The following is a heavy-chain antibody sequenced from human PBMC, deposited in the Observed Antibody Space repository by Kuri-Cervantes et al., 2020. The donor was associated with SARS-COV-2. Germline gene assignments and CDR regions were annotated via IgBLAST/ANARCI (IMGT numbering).Heavy chain of an antibody. CDR1: GFSLTNYA. Sequence: GESLKTSCGASGFSLTNYAIHWVRQAPGKGLEWVSVIWYDGKNEYYAGSVKGRFNISRDTSKNTVSLHMDSLRAEDTAMYYCATGAANSYMDVWGRGTTVTVSS. CDR3: ATGAANSYMDV. CDR2: IWYDGKNE. D-gene: IGHD3-10*01. V-gene: IGHV3-33*08. J-gene: IGHJ6*03.